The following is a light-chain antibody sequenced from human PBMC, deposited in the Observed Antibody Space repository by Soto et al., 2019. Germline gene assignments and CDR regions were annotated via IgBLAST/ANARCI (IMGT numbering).Light chain of an antibody. J-gene: IGKJ1*01. Sequence: EIVLTQSPGTLSLSPGERATLSCRASQSVTSSCLAWYQQKPGQAPRLLIYGASSRATGIPDRLSGSGSGTDFTLTISRLEPEDFAVYYCQQYANSPRTFGQGTKVDIK. CDR3: QQYANSPRT. V-gene: IGKV3-20*01. CDR2: GAS. CDR1: QSVTSSC.